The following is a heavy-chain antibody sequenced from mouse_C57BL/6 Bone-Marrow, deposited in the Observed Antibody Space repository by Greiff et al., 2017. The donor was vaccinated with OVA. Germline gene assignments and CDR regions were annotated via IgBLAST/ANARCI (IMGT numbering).Heavy chain of an antibody. CDR2: ISDGGSYT. CDR1: GFTFSSYA. Sequence: EVHLVESGGGLVKPGGSLKLSCAASGFTFSSYAMSWVRQTPEKRLEWVATISDGGSYTYYPDNVKGRFTISRDNAKNNLYLQMSHLKSEDTAMYYCARDNLVELTGTSFAYWGQGTLVTVSA. J-gene: IGHJ3*01. V-gene: IGHV5-4*01. CDR3: ARDNLVELTGTSFAY. D-gene: IGHD4-1*01.